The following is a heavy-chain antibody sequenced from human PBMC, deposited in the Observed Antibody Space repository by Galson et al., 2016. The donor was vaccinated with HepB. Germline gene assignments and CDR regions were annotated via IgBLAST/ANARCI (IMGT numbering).Heavy chain of an antibody. CDR1: GASPSNSY. Sequence: SETLSLTCTVSGASPSNSYWSWIRQPPGKGLEWIGYLFYNGNTKYNPSLKSRVAISGDASRTRLSLNVYSVTAGDTAVDYCAGVVENLIRGVNPQWFDAWGHGTLVTVSS. CDR3: AGVVENLIRGVNPQWFDA. V-gene: IGHV4-59*08. D-gene: IGHD3-10*01. J-gene: IGHJ5*01. CDR2: LFYNGNT.